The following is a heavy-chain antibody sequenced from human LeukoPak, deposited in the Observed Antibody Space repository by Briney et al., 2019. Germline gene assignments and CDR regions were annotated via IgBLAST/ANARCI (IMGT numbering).Heavy chain of an antibody. CDR1: GFPFSSYA. J-gene: IGHJ4*02. D-gene: IGHD3-10*01. CDR2: ISGCGGST. V-gene: IGHV3-23*01. Sequence: GGSLRLSCAASGFPFSSYAMSWVRQAPGKGLEWVSAISGCGGSTYYADSVKGRFTISRDNSKNTLYLQMNSLRAEDTAVYYCTKDEVWDYYGSGSYGPDYWGQGTLVTVSS. CDR3: TKDEVWDYYGSGSYGPDY.